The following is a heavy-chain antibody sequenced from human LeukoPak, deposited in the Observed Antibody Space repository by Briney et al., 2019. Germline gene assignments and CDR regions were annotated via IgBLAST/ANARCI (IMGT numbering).Heavy chain of an antibody. CDR2: MNPNSGNT. Sequence: ASVKVPCKASGYTFTSEDINWVRQAPGQGPEWMGWMNPNSGNTGLTQKFQGRVTMTRDTSISTAYMELNSLKSEDTAVYFCARGRNSWYNYWGQGTLVTVSS. J-gene: IGHJ4*02. V-gene: IGHV1-8*01. CDR1: GYTFTSED. CDR3: ARGRNSWYNY. D-gene: IGHD6-13*01.